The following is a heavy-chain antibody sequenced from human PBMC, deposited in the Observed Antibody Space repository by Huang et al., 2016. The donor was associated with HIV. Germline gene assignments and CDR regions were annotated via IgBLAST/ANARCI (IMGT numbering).Heavy chain of an antibody. CDR1: GASMNSGSNY. CDR3: GREGGGYWTAIDYYYMDV. J-gene: IGHJ6*03. CDR2: LYSSGRT. V-gene: IGHV4-61*02. D-gene: IGHD2-8*02. Sequence: QVRLEESGPDLVKPSETLSLTCSVSGASMNSGSNYWTWIRQPAGKGLEWSGHLYSSGRTDDKPSLKSRVLTSRDTSKSRLSLNLRSVTAADAARYFCGREGGGYWTAIDYYYMDVWGTGITVTVSS.